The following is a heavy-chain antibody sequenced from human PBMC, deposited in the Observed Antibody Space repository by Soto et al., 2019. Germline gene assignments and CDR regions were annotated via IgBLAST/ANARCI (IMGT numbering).Heavy chain of an antibody. CDR2: ISGSGGRT. J-gene: IGHJ4*02. CDR3: ARGPNSDC. D-gene: IGHD2-21*01. Sequence: GGSLRLSCVASGFPFSSYAMSWVRQTPGKGLEWVSGISGSGGRTYYADSVKGRFTISRDNSNSTLSLQMHILRAEDTAVYYCARGPNSDCWGQGTLVTVSS. V-gene: IGHV3-23*01. CDR1: GFPFSSYA.